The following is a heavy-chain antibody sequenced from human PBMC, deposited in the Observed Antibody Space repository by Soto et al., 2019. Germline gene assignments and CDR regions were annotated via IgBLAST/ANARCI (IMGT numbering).Heavy chain of an antibody. CDR2: INHSGST. CDR1: GGSFSGYY. J-gene: IGHJ4*02. D-gene: IGHD1-26*01. Sequence: ETLSLTCAVYGGSFSGYYWTWIRQPPGTGLEWIGEINHSGSTNYNPSLKSRVTISKDTSKSQVVLTMTNMDPVDTATYYCARHGRGVGARPLDYWGQGTLVTVSS. V-gene: IGHV4-34*01. CDR3: ARHGRGVGARPLDY.